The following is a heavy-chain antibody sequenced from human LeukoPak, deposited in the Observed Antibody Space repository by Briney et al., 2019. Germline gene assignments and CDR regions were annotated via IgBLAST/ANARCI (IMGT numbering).Heavy chain of an antibody. CDR2: INHSGST. Sequence: SETLSLTCAVYGGSFSGYYWSWIRQPPGKGLEWIGEINHSGSTNYNPSLKSRVTISVDTSKNQFSLKLSSVTAADTAVYYCARGYCSGGSCSHDLYYFDYWGQGTLVTVSS. V-gene: IGHV4-34*01. CDR3: ARGYCSGGSCSHDLYYFDY. CDR1: GGSFSGYY. D-gene: IGHD2-15*01. J-gene: IGHJ4*02.